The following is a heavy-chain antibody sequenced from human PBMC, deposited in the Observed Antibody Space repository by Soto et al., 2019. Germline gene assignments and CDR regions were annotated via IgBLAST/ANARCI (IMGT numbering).Heavy chain of an antibody. CDR3: AREAGSCFRDAFDI. CDR2: IWYDGSNK. CDR1: GFTFSSYG. Sequence: QVQLVESGGGVVQPGRSLRLSCAASGFTFSSYGMHWVRQAPGKGREWVAVIWYDGSNKYYADSVKGRFTISRDNSKNTLYLQMNSLRAEDTAVYYCAREAGSCFRDAFDIWGQGTMVTVSS. V-gene: IGHV3-33*01. J-gene: IGHJ3*02. D-gene: IGHD3-10*01.